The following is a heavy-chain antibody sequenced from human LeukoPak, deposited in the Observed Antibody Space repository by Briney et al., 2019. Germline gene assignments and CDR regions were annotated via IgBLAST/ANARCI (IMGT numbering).Heavy chain of an antibody. D-gene: IGHD3-9*01. CDR1: GFTVSSNY. J-gene: IGHJ6*02. Sequence: GGSLRLSCAASGFTVSSNYMSWVRQAPGKGLEWVSVIYSGGSTYYAGSVKGRFTISRDNSKNTLYLQMNSLRAEDTAVYYCAREVRYFDPSDYYYGMDVWGQGTTVTVSS. V-gene: IGHV3-66*01. CDR2: IYSGGST. CDR3: AREVRYFDPSDYYYGMDV.